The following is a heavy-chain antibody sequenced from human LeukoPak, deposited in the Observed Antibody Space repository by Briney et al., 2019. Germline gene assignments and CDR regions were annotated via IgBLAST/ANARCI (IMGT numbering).Heavy chain of an antibody. CDR2: IKEDGTEK. Sequence: GGSLRLSCAASEFAFSNYWMSWVRQAPGKGLEWVANIKEDGTEKNYVGSVKGRFTFSRDNAKNSLYLQMNSLRAEDTAVYYCTTWGPWSRFDYWGQGTLVTVSS. J-gene: IGHJ4*02. V-gene: IGHV3-7*01. CDR3: TTWGPWSRFDY. D-gene: IGHD3-3*01. CDR1: EFAFSNYW.